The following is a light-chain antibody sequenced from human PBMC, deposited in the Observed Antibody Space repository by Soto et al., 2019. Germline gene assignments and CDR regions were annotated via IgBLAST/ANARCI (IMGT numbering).Light chain of an antibody. Sequence: QSALTQPASVSGSPGQSITISCTGTSSTVGGFNVVSWYQQHPGKAPKVIIYEVSNRPSGVSNRFSGSKSGYTASLTISGLQAEDEADYYCNSHTSSGFRVFGTGTKVTVL. V-gene: IGLV2-14*01. CDR2: EVS. CDR3: NSHTSSGFRV. J-gene: IGLJ1*01. CDR1: SSTVGGFNV.